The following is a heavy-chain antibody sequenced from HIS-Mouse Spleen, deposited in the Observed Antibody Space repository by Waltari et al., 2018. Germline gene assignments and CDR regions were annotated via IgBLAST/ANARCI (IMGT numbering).Heavy chain of an antibody. CDR2: ISWNSGSL. CDR1: GFTFDDYA. V-gene: IGHV3-9*01. Sequence: EVQLVESGGGLVQPGRSLRLSCAASGFTFDDYAMHWVRQAPGKGLEWVSGISWNSGSLGYADSVKGRFTISRDNAKNSLYLQMNSLRAEDTALYYCAKDGRSLNYWGQGTLVTVSS. J-gene: IGHJ4*02. CDR3: AKDGRSLNY.